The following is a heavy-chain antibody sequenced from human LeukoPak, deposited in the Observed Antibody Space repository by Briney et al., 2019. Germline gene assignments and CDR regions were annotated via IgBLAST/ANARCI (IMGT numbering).Heavy chain of an antibody. CDR2: IYSGGST. V-gene: IGHV3-66*01. CDR1: GFTVSSSY. J-gene: IGHJ4*02. CDR3: ARIGAAQHDY. Sequence: GGSLRLSCAASGFTVSSSYMSWVRQAPGKGLEWVSVIYSGGSTYYADSVKGRFTISRDNAKNSLYLQMNSLRAEDTAVYYCARIGAAQHDYWGQGTLVTVSS. D-gene: IGHD6-13*01.